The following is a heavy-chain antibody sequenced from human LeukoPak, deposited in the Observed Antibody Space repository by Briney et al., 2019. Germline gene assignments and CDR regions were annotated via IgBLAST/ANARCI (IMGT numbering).Heavy chain of an antibody. V-gene: IGHV3-7*01. CDR2: IKEDGSEK. D-gene: IGHD6-13*01. CDR1: GFTFSNFW. J-gene: IGHJ4*02. Sequence: GGSLRLSCAASGFTFSNFWMSWVRQTPGKGPEWVANIKEDGSEKNYLDSVKGRFTISRDNAKNSLFLQMNSLRVEDTAVYYCVISKGPGLAAYWGQGTLVTVSS. CDR3: VISKGPGLAAY.